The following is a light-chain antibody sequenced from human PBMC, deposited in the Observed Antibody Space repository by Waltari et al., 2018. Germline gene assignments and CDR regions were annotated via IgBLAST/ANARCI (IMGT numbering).Light chain of an antibody. V-gene: IGKV4-1*01. CDR3: QQYYSTPLT. CDR2: GAS. Sequence: DIVMTQSPESLAVSLGERATINCKSSESVLYSSNNKNHLAWYQQKPGQPPKLLLYGASTRKSGVPDRFSGSGSETDFTLTVTSLQAEDAAVYYCQQYYSTPLTFGGGTRVEI. J-gene: IGKJ4*01. CDR1: ESVLYSSNNKNH.